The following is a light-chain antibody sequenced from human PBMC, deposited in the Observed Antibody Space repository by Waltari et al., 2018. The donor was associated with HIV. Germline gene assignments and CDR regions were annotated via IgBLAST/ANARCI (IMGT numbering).Light chain of an antibody. CDR3: AAWDGSLLGVL. V-gene: IGLV1-44*01. J-gene: IGLJ2*01. Sequence: QSVFTQPPSASGTPGQRVTIACSGSTSNIGSNTVNWYKQFPGTAPKLLIYNNYERPSGVPDRFSGSKSGSSASLAISGLQSEDDGDYYCAAWDGSLLGVLFGGGTKLTVL. CDR2: NNY. CDR1: TSNIGSNT.